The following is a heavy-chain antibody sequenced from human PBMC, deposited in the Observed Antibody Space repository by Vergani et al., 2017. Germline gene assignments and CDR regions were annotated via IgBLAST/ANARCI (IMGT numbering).Heavy chain of an antibody. CDR1: GYTFTGYY. CDR2: INPILGIA. D-gene: IGHD2-2*01. Sequence: QVQLVQSGAEVKKPGASVKVSCKASGYTFTGYYMHWVRQAPGQGLEWMGWINPILGIANYAQKFQGRVTITADKSTSTAYMELSSLRSEDTAVYYCARGGISGVVPAANLHYYYYYMDVWGKGTTVTVSS. CDR3: ARGGISGVVPAANLHYYYYYMDV. J-gene: IGHJ6*03. V-gene: IGHV1-69*09.